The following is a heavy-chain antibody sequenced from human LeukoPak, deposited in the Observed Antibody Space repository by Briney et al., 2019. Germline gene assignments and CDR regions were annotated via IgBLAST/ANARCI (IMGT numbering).Heavy chain of an antibody. J-gene: IGHJ3*02. CDR1: GFTFSRYW. V-gene: IGHV3-7*01. CDR2: IKQDGSEK. CDR3: ATSGSRSPFDI. Sequence: GGSLRLSCAASGFTFSRYWMSWVRQAPGKGLEWVANIKQDGSEKYYVDSVKGRFTISRDNAKNSLYLQMNSLRAKDTAVYYCATSGSRSPFDIWGQGTMVTVSS. D-gene: IGHD1-26*01.